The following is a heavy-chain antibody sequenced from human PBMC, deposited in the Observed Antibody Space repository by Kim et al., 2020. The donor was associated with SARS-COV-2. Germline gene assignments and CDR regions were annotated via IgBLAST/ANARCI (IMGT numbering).Heavy chain of an antibody. CDR3: ARGGDYALKGAFDI. Sequence: GGSLRLSCAASGFTFSTYDMHWVRQAPGKGLEWVSVLGSAGDSYYPGSVKGRFTVSRENAKNSLYLQMNSLRVGDTAVYYCARGGDYALKGAFDIWGQGTMVTVSS. J-gene: IGHJ3*02. D-gene: IGHD4-17*01. CDR2: LGSAGDS. V-gene: IGHV3-13*01. CDR1: GFTFSTYD.